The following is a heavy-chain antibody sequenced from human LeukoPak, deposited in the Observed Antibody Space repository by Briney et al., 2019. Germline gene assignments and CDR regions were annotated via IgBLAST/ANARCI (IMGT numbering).Heavy chain of an antibody. Sequence: PSETLSLTCTVSGGSISSYYWSWIRQPPGKGLEWIGYIYYSGSTNYNPSLKSRVTISVDTSKNQFSLKLSSVTAADTAVYYCARAIIVPAADFWFDPWGQGTLVTVSS. J-gene: IGHJ5*02. V-gene: IGHV4-59*08. CDR3: ARAIIVPAADFWFDP. D-gene: IGHD2-2*01. CDR2: IYYSGST. CDR1: GGSISSYY.